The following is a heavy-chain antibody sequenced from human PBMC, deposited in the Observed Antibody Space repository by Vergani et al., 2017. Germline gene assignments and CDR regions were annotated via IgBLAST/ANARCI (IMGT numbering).Heavy chain of an antibody. CDR2: IEPSDSYT. Sequence: EVQLVQSGAEVKKPGESLRISCKGSGYSFTSYWISWVRQMPGKGLEWMGRIEPSDSYTNYSPSFQGHVTISADKSISTAYLQWSSLKASDTAMYYCARLKGDAVAGIDYYGMDVWGQGTTVTVSS. J-gene: IGHJ6*02. D-gene: IGHD6-19*01. V-gene: IGHV5-10-1*01. CDR1: GYSFTSYW. CDR3: ARLKGDAVAGIDYYGMDV.